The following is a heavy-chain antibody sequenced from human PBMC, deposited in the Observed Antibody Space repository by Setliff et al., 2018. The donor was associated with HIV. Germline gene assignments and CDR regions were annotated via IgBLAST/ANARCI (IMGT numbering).Heavy chain of an antibody. V-gene: IGHV3-49*04. CDR2: VRGIAYGGTT. J-gene: IGHJ4*02. CDR3: TRDGGGDYGVYAPDY. CDR1: GYTFTSYD. Sequence: SCKASGYTFTSYDISWVRQAPGQGLEWVGLVRGIAYGGTTEYAASVRGRFTISRDDSKNIAYLQMNSLRTEDTAVYFCTRDGGGDYGVYAPDYWGQGTLVTVSS. D-gene: IGHD4-17*01.